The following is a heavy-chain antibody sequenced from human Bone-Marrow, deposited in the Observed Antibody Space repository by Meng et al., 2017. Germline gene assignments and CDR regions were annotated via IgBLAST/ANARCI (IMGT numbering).Heavy chain of an antibody. CDR3: ARGFYSDASGPFDY. CDR2: FHHRGRT. Sequence: SETLSLTCTVSGNSISSGYYWGWIRQPPGKDLEWIGSFHHRGRTYYNPSLKSRVTILQDASENQFSLKLSSVTAADTALHYCARGFYSDASGPFDYWGQGTLVTVSS. V-gene: IGHV4-38-2*02. CDR1: GNSISSGYY. J-gene: IGHJ4*02. D-gene: IGHD2-15*01.